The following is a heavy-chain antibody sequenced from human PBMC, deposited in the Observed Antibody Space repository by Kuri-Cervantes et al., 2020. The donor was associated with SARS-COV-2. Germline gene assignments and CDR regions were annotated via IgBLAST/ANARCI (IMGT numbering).Heavy chain of an antibody. D-gene: IGHD6-19*01. CDR3: ARELGSSGWNDAFDI. CDR2: ISYDGSNK. Sequence: GGSLRLSCAASGFTFSSYAMHWVRQAPGKGLEWVAVISYDGSNKYYADSVKGRFTISRDNSRNTLHLQMNSLRAEDTAVYYCARELGSSGWNDAFDIWGQGTMVTVSS. V-gene: IGHV3-30-3*01. CDR1: GFTFSSYA. J-gene: IGHJ3*02.